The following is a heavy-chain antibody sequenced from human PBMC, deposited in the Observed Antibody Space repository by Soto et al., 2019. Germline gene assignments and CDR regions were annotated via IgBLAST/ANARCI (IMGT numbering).Heavy chain of an antibody. CDR2: LYFRGNT. J-gene: IGHJ4*02. D-gene: IGHD3-9*01. CDR1: GDSINSDKYY. CDR3: ARLEGLATISYYFDF. Sequence: QLQLQESGPGLVKPSETLSLTCSVSGDSINSDKYYWGWIRQPPGKGLEWIGSLYFRGNTYYNPSLQTRVTISLDKSKSQCSLKLNSVTAADSAVYFCARLEGLATISYYFDFWGQGPLVTVSS. V-gene: IGHV4-39*01.